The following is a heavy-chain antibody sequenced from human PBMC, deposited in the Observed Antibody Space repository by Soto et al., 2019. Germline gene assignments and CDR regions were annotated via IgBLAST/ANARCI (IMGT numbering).Heavy chain of an antibody. CDR3: ALETAAARPSPLSY. V-gene: IGHV1-69*13. D-gene: IGHD6-6*01. J-gene: IGHJ1*01. CDR2: IIPIIGTA. Sequence: SVKVSCKASGGTFSSYAISWVRQAPGQGLEWMGGIIPIIGTANYAQKFQGRVTMTADESTSTAYMELRSLRSDDTAVYYCALETAAARPSPLSYWGQGTLVPVSS. CDR1: GGTFSSYA.